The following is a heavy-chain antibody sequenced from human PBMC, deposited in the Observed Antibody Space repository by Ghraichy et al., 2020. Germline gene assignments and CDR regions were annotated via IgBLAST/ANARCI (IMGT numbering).Heavy chain of an antibody. CDR1: GFTFSSYS. CDR3: ASLNGDSYYYYGMDV. J-gene: IGHJ6*02. CDR2: ISSSSRTI. V-gene: IGHV3-48*02. D-gene: IGHD4-17*01. Sequence: GGSLRLSCAASGFTFSSYSMNWVRQAPGKGLEWVSYISSSSRTIYYADSVKGRFTISRDNAKNSLYLQMNSLRDEDTAVYYCASLNGDSYYYYGMDVWGQGTTVTVSS.